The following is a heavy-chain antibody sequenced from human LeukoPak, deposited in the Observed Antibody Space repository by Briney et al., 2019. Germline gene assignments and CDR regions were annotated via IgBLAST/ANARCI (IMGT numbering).Heavy chain of an antibody. V-gene: IGHV1-46*01. CDR2: INPSGGST. D-gene: IGHD6-19*01. CDR1: GYTFTSYY. Sequence: ASVKVSCKASGYTFTSYYMHWVRQAPGQGLEWMGIINPSGGSTSYAQKFQGRVTMTRDMSTSTVYMELSSLRSEDTAVYYCARELGSGGWYRGFDYWGQGTLVTVSS. CDR3: ARELGSGGWYRGFDY. J-gene: IGHJ4*02.